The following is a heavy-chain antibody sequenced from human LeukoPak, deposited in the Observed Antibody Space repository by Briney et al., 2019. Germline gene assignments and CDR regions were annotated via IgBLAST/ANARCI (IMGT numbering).Heavy chain of an antibody. CDR3: AKASDYGPGSSKY. V-gene: IGHV3-23*01. CDR2: ISGGGERV. J-gene: IGHJ4*02. CDR1: GFTFVSYA. D-gene: IGHD3-10*01. Sequence: PGGSLRLSCAASGFTFVSYAMSWVRQAPGKGLEWVSSISGGGERVYYADSVRGRFTISRDNSKNTLYLQMNSLRAEDTAVYYCAKASDYGPGSSKYWGQGTLVTVSS.